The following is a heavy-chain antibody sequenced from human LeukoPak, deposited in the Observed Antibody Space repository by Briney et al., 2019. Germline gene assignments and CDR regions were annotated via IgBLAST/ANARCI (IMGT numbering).Heavy chain of an antibody. V-gene: IGHV4-61*02. CDR3: ARDKFWCSSTSCDYNAFDI. D-gene: IGHD2-2*01. J-gene: IGHJ3*02. Sequence: SETLSLTCTVSGGSISSGSYYWSWIRQPAGKGLEWIGRIYTSGSTNYNPSLKSRVTISVDTSKNQFSLKLSSVTAADTAVYYCARDKFWCSSTSCDYNAFDIWGQGTMVPVSS. CDR2: IYTSGST. CDR1: GGSISSGSYY.